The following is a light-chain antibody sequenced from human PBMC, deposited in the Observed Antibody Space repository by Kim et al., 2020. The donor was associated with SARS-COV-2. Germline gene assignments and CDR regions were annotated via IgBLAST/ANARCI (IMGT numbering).Light chain of an antibody. Sequence: ASVGDRVTITCRASQIMNSWLAWYQQRPGKAPQPRIYDTSKLEAGVPSRFSGSGSGTDFALTISSLQPEDFATYYCQQYYTAPLTFGQGTKVDIK. CDR2: DTS. V-gene: IGKV1D-16*01. CDR1: QIMNSW. CDR3: QQYYTAPLT. J-gene: IGKJ1*01.